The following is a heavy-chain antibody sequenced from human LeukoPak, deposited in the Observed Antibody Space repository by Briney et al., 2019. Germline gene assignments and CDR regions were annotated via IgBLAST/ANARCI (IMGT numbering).Heavy chain of an antibody. CDR1: GGSFNGYY. CDR3: ARGVGELLENYYYYGMGV. Sequence: SETLSLTCAVYGGSFNGYYWTWIRQPPGKGLEWIGEINHSGSTNYNPSLKSRVTISVDTSKNQFSLKLSSVTAADTAVYYCARGVGELLENYYYYGMGVWGQGTTVTVSS. J-gene: IGHJ6*02. D-gene: IGHD3-10*01. V-gene: IGHV4-34*01. CDR2: INHSGST.